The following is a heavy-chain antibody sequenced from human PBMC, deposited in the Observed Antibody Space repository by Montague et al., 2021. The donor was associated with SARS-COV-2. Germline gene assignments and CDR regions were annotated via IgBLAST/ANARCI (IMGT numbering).Heavy chain of an antibody. D-gene: IGHD4-11*01. CDR2: INDRGVTNY. CDR1: GESFSGFF. V-gene: IGHV4-34*01. J-gene: IGHJ4*02. Sequence: SETLSLTCTVYGESFSGFFWSWVRQPPGKGLEWISEINDRGVTNYNYNPSLGSRVTISADTSKNQFSLKLRSATAADTAVYYCARWDPQTLTVISLRGKSVNDYWGQGTLVTVSS. CDR3: ARWDPQTLTVISLRGKSVNDY.